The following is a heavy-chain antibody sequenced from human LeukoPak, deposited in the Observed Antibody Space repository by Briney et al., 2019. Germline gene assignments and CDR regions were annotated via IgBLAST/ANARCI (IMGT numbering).Heavy chain of an antibody. J-gene: IGHJ4*02. CDR3: ARKLMSSRRFEY. D-gene: IGHD2-8*01. CDR1: GFAFNVFG. CDR2: IKADGVFT. Sequence: GGSLRLSCEGSGFAFNVFGMHWIRQAPGKGLEWVAFIKADGVFTNCAAAVKGRFTISRDNSDNTVFLQMESVRPDDTAVYYCARKLMSSRRFEYWGQGTLVTVSS. V-gene: IGHV3-30*02.